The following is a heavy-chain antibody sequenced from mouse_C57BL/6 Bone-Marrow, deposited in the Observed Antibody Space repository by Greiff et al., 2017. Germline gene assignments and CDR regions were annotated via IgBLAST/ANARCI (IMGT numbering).Heavy chain of an antibody. CDR1: GYTFTSYW. CDR3: ARSYGSNYWGFAY. Sequence: VQLQQSGAELAKPGASVKLSCKASGYTFTSYWMHWVKQRPGQGLEWIGYINPSSGYTKYNQKFKDKATLTADKSSSTAYMQLSSLTYEDSAVYYCARSYGSNYWGFAYWGQETLVTVSA. V-gene: IGHV1-7*01. J-gene: IGHJ3*01. CDR2: INPSSGYT. D-gene: IGHD1-1*01.